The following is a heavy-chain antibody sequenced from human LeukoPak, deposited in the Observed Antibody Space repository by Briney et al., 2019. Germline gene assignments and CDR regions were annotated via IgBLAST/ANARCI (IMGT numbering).Heavy chain of an antibody. CDR2: IHTSGST. V-gene: IGHV4-61*02. CDR3: ARDRYYYDSSARYFDY. D-gene: IGHD3-22*01. CDR1: GGSISSGSYY. J-gene: IGHJ4*02. Sequence: PSETLSLTCTVSGGSISSGSYYWSWIRQPAGKGLEWIGRIHTSGSTNYSPSLKSRVTMSVDTSKNQFSLELSSVTAADTAVYYCARDRYYYDSSARYFDYWGQGTLVTVSS.